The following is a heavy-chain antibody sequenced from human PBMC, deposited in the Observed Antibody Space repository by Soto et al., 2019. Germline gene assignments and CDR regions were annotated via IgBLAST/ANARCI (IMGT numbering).Heavy chain of an antibody. D-gene: IGHD2-21*02. CDR1: GFTFSSYS. CDR3: AKDLTVVTPTLIFDY. CDR2: ISSSRSTI. V-gene: IGHV3-48*01. Sequence: GGSLRLSCAASGFTFSSYSMNWVRQAPGKGLEWVSYISSSRSTIYYADSVKGRFAISRDNSKNTVDLQMNSLRAEDTAVYYCAKDLTVVTPTLIFDYWGLGALVTVSS. J-gene: IGHJ4*02.